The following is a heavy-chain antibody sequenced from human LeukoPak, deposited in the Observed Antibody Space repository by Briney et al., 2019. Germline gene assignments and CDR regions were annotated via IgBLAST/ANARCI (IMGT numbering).Heavy chain of an antibody. V-gene: IGHV1-8*01. CDR1: GYTFTSYG. J-gene: IGHJ6*02. CDR2: MNPNSGNT. Sequence: GASVKVSCKASGYTFTSYGISWVRQAPGQGLEWMGWMNPNSGNTGYAQKFQGRVTMTRNTSISKAYVELSSLRSEDTAVYYCARGKQFKRRVPGYYYGMDVWGQGTTVTVSS. CDR3: ARGKQFKRRVPGYYYGMDV. D-gene: IGHD2-2*01.